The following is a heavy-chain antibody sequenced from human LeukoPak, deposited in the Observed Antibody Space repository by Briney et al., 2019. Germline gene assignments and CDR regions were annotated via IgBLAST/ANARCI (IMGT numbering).Heavy chain of an antibody. Sequence: PSETLSLTCTVSDGSISSGSYYWSWIRQPAGKGLGWVGRISTSGSTNYNPSLKSRVTISVDTSKNQFSLNLSSVTAADTAVYYCARGGSGWNYYYYYMDIWGKGTTVTISS. CDR2: ISTSGST. CDR1: DGSISSGSYY. J-gene: IGHJ6*03. CDR3: ARGGSGWNYYYYYMDI. V-gene: IGHV4-61*02. D-gene: IGHD6-19*01.